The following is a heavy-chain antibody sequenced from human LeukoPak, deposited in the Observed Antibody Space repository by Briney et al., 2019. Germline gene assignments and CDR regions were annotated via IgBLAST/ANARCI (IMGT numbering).Heavy chain of an antibody. CDR1: GDSIRYSRYY. D-gene: IGHD6-13*01. Sequence: SSETLSLTCSVSGDSIRYSRYYWAWIRQPPGKGLEWIGSVDWSGSTYYNPSLKSRVTISADTSKNQFSLKVYSVTAADTAIYYCARERAGTGTEIWGQGSLVIVSS. CDR3: ARERAGTGTEI. J-gene: IGHJ4*02. V-gene: IGHV4-39*07. CDR2: VDWSGST.